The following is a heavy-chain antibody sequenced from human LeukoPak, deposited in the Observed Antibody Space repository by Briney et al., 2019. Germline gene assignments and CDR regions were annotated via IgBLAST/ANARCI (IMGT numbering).Heavy chain of an antibody. CDR2: INPNSGGT. J-gene: IGHJ6*03. CDR3: AFGEVLRYYYYMDV. Sequence: ASVKVSCKASGYTFTGYYMHWVRQAPGQGLEWMGWINPNSGGTNYAQKFQGRVTTTRDTSISTAYMELSRLRSEDTAVYYCAFGEVLRYYYYMDVWGKGTTVTVSS. CDR1: GYTFTGYY. D-gene: IGHD3-10*01. V-gene: IGHV1-2*02.